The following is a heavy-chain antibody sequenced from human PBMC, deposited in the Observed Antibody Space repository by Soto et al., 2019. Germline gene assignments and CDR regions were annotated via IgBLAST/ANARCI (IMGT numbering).Heavy chain of an antibody. J-gene: IGHJ6*02. CDR1: GVPVSGDDLY. D-gene: IGHD2-2*02. V-gene: IGHV4-31*01. CDR3: ARDLVTDYTSRHYHYYFAMDV. CDR2: GYHTGAT. Sequence: PSETLSLTCVVSGVPVSGDDLYWSWIRHLPGKGLEWIANGYHTGATYYNPSLKRLVSMSVDTSQTQFSLILGPITAADAAVYYCARDLVTDYTSRHYHYYFAMDVWGQGTSVTVSS.